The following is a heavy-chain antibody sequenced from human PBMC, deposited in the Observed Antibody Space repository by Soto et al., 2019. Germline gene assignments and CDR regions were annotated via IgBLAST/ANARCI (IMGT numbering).Heavy chain of an antibody. CDR2: ISAHNGNT. J-gene: IGHJ4*02. CDR3: ARGRYGDY. D-gene: IGHD1-1*01. V-gene: IGHV1-18*01. Sequence: QVHLVQSGAEAKKPGASVKVSCKASGCTFTSYGITWVRQAPGQGLEWMGWISAHNGNTDYAQKLQGRVIVTRDTSTSTAYMELRSLISDDTAVYYCARGRYGDYWGQGALVTVSS. CDR1: GCTFTSYG.